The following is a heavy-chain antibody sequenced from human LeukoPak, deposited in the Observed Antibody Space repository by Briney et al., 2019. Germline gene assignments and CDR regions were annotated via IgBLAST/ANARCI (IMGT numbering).Heavy chain of an antibody. V-gene: IGHV6-1*01. Sequence: SQTLSLTCAISGDSVSSNSAAWNWIRQSPSRGLEWLGRTYCRSKWYNDYAVSVKSRITINPDTSKNQFSLQLNSVTPEDTAVYYCARVLTPLWFGDPRSYYFDYWGQGTLVTVSS. D-gene: IGHD3-10*01. CDR1: GDSVSSNSAA. J-gene: IGHJ4*02. CDR2: TYCRSKWYN. CDR3: ARVLTPLWFGDPRSYYFDY.